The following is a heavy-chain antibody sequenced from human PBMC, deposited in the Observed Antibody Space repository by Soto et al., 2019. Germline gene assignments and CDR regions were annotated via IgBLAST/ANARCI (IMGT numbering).Heavy chain of an antibody. Sequence: PSETLSLTCAVYGGSFSGYYWSWIRQPPGKGLEWIGEINHSGSTNYNPSLKSRVTISVDTSKNQFSLKLSSVTAADTAVYYCARGYCSGGSCRINFDYWGQGTLVTVPS. CDR1: GGSFSGYY. D-gene: IGHD2-15*01. J-gene: IGHJ4*02. CDR2: INHSGST. V-gene: IGHV4-34*01. CDR3: ARGYCSGGSCRINFDY.